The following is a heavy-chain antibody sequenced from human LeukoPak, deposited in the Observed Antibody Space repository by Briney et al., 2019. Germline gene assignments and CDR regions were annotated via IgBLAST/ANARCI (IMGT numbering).Heavy chain of an antibody. V-gene: IGHV3-74*01. CDR2: INSGGSST. CDR1: GFTFSPYR. J-gene: IGHJ4*02. Sequence: PGGSLRLSCAASGFTFSPYRMHWVCQAPGKGLVWVSHINSGGSSTSYADSVKGRFTISRDNAKNTLFLQMHSLRADDTAVYYCARSFGGTYYFDYWGQGTLVTVSS. D-gene: IGHD1-26*01. CDR3: ARSFGGTYYFDY.